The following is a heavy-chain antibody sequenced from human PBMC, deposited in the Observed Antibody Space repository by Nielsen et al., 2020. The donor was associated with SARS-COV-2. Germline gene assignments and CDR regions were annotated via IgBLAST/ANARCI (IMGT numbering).Heavy chain of an antibody. CDR1: GGSISSSSYY. CDR2: IYYSGSS. D-gene: IGHD4-17*01. V-gene: IGHV4-39*07. J-gene: IGHJ3*02. Sequence: SETLSLTCTVSGGSISSSSYYWGWIRQPTGKGLEYIGSIYYSGSSYYSPSLKSRVTISLDTSKNQFFLKLNSVTAADRAVYFCARDYYGDYLDGFDIWGQGTMVTVSS. CDR3: ARDYYGDYLDGFDI.